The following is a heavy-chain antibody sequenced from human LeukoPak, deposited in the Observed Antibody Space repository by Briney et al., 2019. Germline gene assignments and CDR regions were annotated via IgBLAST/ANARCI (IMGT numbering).Heavy chain of an antibody. D-gene: IGHD3-3*01. J-gene: IGHJ6*03. CDR2: INHSGST. V-gene: IGHV4-34*01. Sequence: SETLSLTCAVCGGSFSGYYWSWIRQPPGKGLEWIGEINHSGSTNYNPSLKSRVTISVDTSKNQFSLKLSSVTAADTAVYYCARAAPDRRITIFGVVINGYYMDVWGKGTTVTVSS. CDR3: ARAAPDRRITIFGVVINGYYMDV. CDR1: GGSFSGYY.